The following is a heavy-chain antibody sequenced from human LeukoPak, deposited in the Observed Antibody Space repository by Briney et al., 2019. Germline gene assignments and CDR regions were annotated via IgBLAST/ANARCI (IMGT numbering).Heavy chain of an antibody. Sequence: SETLSLTCSVSGGSISSYYWSWIRQPPGKGLERIGYIYYSGSTNYNPSLKSRVTISVDTSKNQFSLKLSSVTAADTAVYYCARKLGGLTDAFDIWGQGTMVTVSS. V-gene: IGHV4-59*01. D-gene: IGHD3-16*01. CDR3: ARKLGGLTDAFDI. J-gene: IGHJ3*02. CDR1: GGSISSYY. CDR2: IYYSGST.